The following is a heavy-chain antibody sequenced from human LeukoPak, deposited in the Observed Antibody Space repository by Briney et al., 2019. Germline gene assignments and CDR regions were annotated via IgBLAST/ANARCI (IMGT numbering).Heavy chain of an antibody. Sequence: GGSLRLSCAASGFTFSSYAMSWVRLAPGKGLEWVSAISGSGGSTYYADSVKGRFTISRDNSKNTLYLQMNSLRAEDTAVYYCAKDLSSGWLGDYFDYWGQGTLVTVSS. D-gene: IGHD6-19*01. CDR2: ISGSGGST. J-gene: IGHJ4*02. V-gene: IGHV3-23*01. CDR3: AKDLSSGWLGDYFDY. CDR1: GFTFSSYA.